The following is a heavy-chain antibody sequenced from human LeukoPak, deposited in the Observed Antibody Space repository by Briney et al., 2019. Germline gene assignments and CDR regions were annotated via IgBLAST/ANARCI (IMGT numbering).Heavy chain of an antibody. V-gene: IGHV1-18*01. CDR1: GYTFTSYG. D-gene: IGHD3-10*01. CDR2: ISAYNGNT. CDR3: ARVNYGSGSYRLGYFDY. Sequence: ASVKVSCKASGYTFTSYGISWVRQAPGQGLEWMGWISAYNGNTNYAQKLQGRVTMTTDTSTSTAYMELRSLRSDDTAVYYCARVNYGSGSYRLGYFDYWGQGTLVTVSS. J-gene: IGHJ4*02.